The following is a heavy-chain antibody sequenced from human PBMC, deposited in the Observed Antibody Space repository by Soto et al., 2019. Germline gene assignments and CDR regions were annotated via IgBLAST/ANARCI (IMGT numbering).Heavy chain of an antibody. CDR3: ARDRVTYDSSGSTPNYYYYYGMDV. CDR1: GFTLGTYD. Sequence: GGSLRLSCAASGFTLGTYDMHWVRQATGKGLEWVAGLSYAGGTYYPDSVKGRFTISRDSSKNTLYLQMNSLRAEDTAVYYCARDRVTYDSSGSTPNYYYYYGMDVWGQGTTVTVSS. J-gene: IGHJ6*02. D-gene: IGHD3-22*01. V-gene: IGHV3-13*01. CDR2: LSYAGGT.